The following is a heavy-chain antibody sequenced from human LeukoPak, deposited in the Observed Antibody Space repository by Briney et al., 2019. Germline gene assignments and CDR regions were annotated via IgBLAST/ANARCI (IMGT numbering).Heavy chain of an antibody. CDR1: GFTVSSNY. J-gene: IGHJ4*02. Sequence: GGSLRLSCAASGFTVSSNYMSWVRQAPGKGLEWVSVIYSGGSTYYADSVKGRFTISRDNSKNTLYLQMNSLRAEDTAVCYCARDASIAAAGLNYFDYWGQGTLVTVSS. D-gene: IGHD6-13*01. CDR3: ARDASIAAAGLNYFDY. V-gene: IGHV3-66*01. CDR2: IYSGGST.